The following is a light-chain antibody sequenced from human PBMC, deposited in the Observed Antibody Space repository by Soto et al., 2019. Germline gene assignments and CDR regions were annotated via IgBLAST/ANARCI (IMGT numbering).Light chain of an antibody. CDR2: DAS. CDR3: PHLNTYGET. J-gene: IGKJ1*01. CDR1: QSISGW. V-gene: IGKV1-5*01. Sequence: DIQMTQSPSTLSASVGDRVTITCRASQSISGWLAWYQQVPGKAPKLLIYDASSLASGVPSRFSGSGSGTEFHPTIRHPQPYYLPNLYRPHLNTYGETFGQGTKVEIK.